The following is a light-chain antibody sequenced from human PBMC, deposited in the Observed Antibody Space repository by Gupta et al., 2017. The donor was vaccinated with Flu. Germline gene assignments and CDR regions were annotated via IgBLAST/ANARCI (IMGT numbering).Light chain of an antibody. CDR2: KAS. CDR1: QSIGVN. Sequence: DIQMTQSPSTLSASVGDRVTITCRASQSIGVNLAWYQQKPGKAPDLLIYKASTLQSGVPSRFSGSGSGTEFSLTISSLQPHDFATYYCQQDDSYSGTFGQGTQVEIK. V-gene: IGKV1-5*03. J-gene: IGKJ1*01. CDR3: QQDDSYSGT.